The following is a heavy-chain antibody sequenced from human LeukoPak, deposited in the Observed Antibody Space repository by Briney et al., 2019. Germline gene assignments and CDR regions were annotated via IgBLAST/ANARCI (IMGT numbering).Heavy chain of an antibody. Sequence: ASVKVSCKVSGYTLTELSMHWVRQAPGQRLEWMGWINAGNGNTKYSQKFQGRVTITRDTSASTAYMELSSLRSEDTAVYYCAREIYYDSSASDAFDIWGKGQWSPSLQ. V-gene: IGHV1-3*01. CDR3: AREIYYDSSASDAFDI. J-gene: IGHJ3*02. CDR1: GYTLTELS. D-gene: IGHD3-22*01. CDR2: INAGNGNT.